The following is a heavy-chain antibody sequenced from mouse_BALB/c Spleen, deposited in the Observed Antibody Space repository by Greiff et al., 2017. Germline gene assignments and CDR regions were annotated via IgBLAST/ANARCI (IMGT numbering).Heavy chain of an antibody. J-gene: IGHJ3*01. V-gene: IGHV1S81*02. D-gene: IGHD2-14*01. CDR3: AREELVRGGFAY. CDR1: GYTFTSYW. CDR2: INPSNGRT. Sequence: VQLQQSGAELVKPGASVKLSCKASGYTFTSYWMHWVKQRPGQGLEWIGEINPSNGRTNYNEKFKSKATLTVDKSSSTAYMQLSSLTSEDSAVYYCAREELVRGGFAYWGQGTLVTVSA.